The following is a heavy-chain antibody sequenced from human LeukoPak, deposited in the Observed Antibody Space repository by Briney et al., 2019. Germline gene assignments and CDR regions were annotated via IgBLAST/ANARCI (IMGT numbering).Heavy chain of an antibody. V-gene: IGHV3-23*01. J-gene: IGHJ4*02. CDR1: GITFSAYA. CDR3: AKSDDSSGYYYGIVY. D-gene: IGHD3-22*01. CDR2: ISGSAGGGST. Sequence: GGSLRISCAASGITFSAYAMTWVRQAPGKGLEWVSAISGSAGGGSTYYADSVKGRFTVSRDNSKNTLYLQMNSLRAEDTAIYYCAKSDDSSGYYYGIVYWGQGTLVTVSS.